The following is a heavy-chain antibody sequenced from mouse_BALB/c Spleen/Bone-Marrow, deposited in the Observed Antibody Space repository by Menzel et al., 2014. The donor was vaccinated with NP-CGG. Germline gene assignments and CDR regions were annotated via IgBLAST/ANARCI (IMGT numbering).Heavy chain of an antibody. V-gene: IGHV4-1*02. Sequence: EVKLQESGGGLVQPGGSLKLSCTASGFDFSRYWMSWVRQAPGKGLQWIGEINPESSTINYTPSLKDKFIISRDNAKNPLYLQMSKVRSEDAALYYCARLTYYGLSDYWGQGTTLTVSS. CDR1: GFDFSRYW. D-gene: IGHD1-2*01. J-gene: IGHJ2*01. CDR2: INPESSTI. CDR3: ARLTYYGLSDY.